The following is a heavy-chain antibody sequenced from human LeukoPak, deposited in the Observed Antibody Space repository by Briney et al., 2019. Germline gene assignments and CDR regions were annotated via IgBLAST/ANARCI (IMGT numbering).Heavy chain of an antibody. V-gene: IGHV3-7*01. CDR1: GFTFSGFW. CDR3: ARSRFYFDY. J-gene: IGHJ4*02. Sequence: GGSLRLSCAASGFTFSGFWMHWVRQAPGKGLEWVAKIKPDGSEKDHVDSVKGRFTISRDNAKNSLYLQLNSLRAEDTAVYYCARSRFYFDYWGQGTLVTVSS. CDR2: IKPDGSEK.